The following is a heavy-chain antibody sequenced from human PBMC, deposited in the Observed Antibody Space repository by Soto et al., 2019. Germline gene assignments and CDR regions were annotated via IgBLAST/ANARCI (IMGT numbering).Heavy chain of an antibody. CDR3: ARRQSSYDFWSGYYRYNWFDP. D-gene: IGHD3-3*01. Sequence: GASVKVSCKASGYTFTSYDINWVRQATGQGLEWMGWMNPNSGNTGYAQKFQGRVTMTRNTSISTAYMELSSLRSEDTAVYYCARRQSSYDFWSGYYRYNWFDPWGQGTLVTVSS. J-gene: IGHJ5*02. CDR1: GYTFTSYD. V-gene: IGHV1-8*01. CDR2: MNPNSGNT.